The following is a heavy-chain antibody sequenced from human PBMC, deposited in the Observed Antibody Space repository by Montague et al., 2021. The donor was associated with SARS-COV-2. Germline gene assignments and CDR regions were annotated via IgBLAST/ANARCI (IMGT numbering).Heavy chain of an antibody. J-gene: IGHJ5*02. V-gene: IGHV4-59*01. D-gene: IGHD6-19*01. Sequence: SETLSLTCTVSGGSISSYYWSWIRQPPGKGLEWIGYIYYGGSTNYNPSLKSRVTISVDTSKNQFSLKLSSVTAADTAVYYCASSGWYPGWFDPWGQGTLVTVSS. CDR3: ASSGWYPGWFDP. CDR2: IYYGGST. CDR1: GGSISSYY.